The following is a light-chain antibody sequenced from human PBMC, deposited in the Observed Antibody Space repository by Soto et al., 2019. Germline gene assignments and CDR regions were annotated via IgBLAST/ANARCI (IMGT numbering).Light chain of an antibody. J-gene: IGKJ5*01. CDR2: DAY. V-gene: IGKV3D-15*01. CDR3: QRYNNWPIT. CDR1: QSVSRN. Sequence: EIVMTQSPATLSVSPGERATLSCRASQSVSRNLAWYQQKPGQAHRLLIYDAYTRATGTQARFSGSGSGTKFTLSIRSLQSEDFAVYYCQRYNNWPITFGQGTRLEIK.